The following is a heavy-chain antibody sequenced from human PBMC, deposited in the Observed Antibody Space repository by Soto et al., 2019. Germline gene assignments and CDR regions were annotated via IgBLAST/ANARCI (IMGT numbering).Heavy chain of an antibody. V-gene: IGHV1-2*04. J-gene: IGHJ4*02. CDR2: INPNSGGT. CDR1: GYTFTGYY. Sequence: ALVKVSCKASGYTFTGYYMHWVRQAPGQGLEWMGWINPNSGGTNYAQKFQGWVTMTRDTSISTAYMELSRLRSDDTAVYYCARDRGGYCTNGVCYTRLGGYYFDYWGQGTLVTVSS. CDR3: ARDRGGYCTNGVCYTRLGGYYFDY. D-gene: IGHD2-8*01.